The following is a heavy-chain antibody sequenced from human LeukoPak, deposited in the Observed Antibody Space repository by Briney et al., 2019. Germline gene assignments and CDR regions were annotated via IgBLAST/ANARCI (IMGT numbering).Heavy chain of an antibody. Sequence: RSGGSLRLSCAASGFTFSSYWMSWVRQAPGKGLEWVANIKQDGSEKYYVDSVKGRFTISRDNAKNSLYLQMNSLRAEDTAVYYCARVVKQWLGQLFDYWGQGTLVTVSS. J-gene: IGHJ4*02. CDR2: IKQDGSEK. D-gene: IGHD6-19*01. CDR3: ARVVKQWLGQLFDY. V-gene: IGHV3-7*01. CDR1: GFTFSSYW.